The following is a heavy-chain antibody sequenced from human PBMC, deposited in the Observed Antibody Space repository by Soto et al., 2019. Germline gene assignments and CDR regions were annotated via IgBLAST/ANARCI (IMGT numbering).Heavy chain of an antibody. V-gene: IGHV3-11*01. Sequence: QVQLVESGGGLVKPGGSLRLSCAASGFTFSDYYMSWIRQAPGKGLEWVSYISSSGSTIYYADSVKGRFTFSRDNAKNSLYLQMISLIAEDTAVYYCTTPVGATPRYDHWGQGTLVTVSS. CDR1: GFTFSDYY. D-gene: IGHD1-26*01. CDR2: ISSSGSTI. J-gene: IGHJ4*02. CDR3: TTPVGATPRYDH.